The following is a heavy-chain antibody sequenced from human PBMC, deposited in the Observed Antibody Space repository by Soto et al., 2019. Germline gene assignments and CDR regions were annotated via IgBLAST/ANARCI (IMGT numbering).Heavy chain of an antibody. CDR1: GFTFSDYY. Sequence: GVLRLSCAATGFTFSDYYMSWIRQAPGKGLEWVSDISSSGSIIYYADSVKGRFTISRDNAKNSLYLQMNSLRAEDAAVYYCARDRNYFDGINWHDVFDIWGPGTTVTVSS. CDR3: ARDRNYFDGINWHDVFDI. V-gene: IGHV3-11*04. D-gene: IGHD3-9*01. CDR2: ISSSGSII. J-gene: IGHJ3*02.